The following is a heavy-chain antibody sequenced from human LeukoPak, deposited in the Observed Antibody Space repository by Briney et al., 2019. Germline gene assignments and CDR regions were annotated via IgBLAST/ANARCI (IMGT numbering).Heavy chain of an antibody. CDR2: IIPIFGTA. CDR1: GGTFSSYA. CDR3: ARDYCTKGVCYHFDDY. V-gene: IGHV1-69*13. D-gene: IGHD2-8*01. Sequence: ASVKVSCKASGGTFSSYAITWVRQAPGQGLEWMGGIIPIFGTANYAQKFQGRVTITADESTSTASMELSSLRSEDTAVYYCARDYCTKGVCYHFDDYWGQGTLVTVSS. J-gene: IGHJ4*02.